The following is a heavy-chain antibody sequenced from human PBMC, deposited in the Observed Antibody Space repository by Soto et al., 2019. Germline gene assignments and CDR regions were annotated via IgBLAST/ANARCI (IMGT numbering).Heavy chain of an antibody. CDR2: INPRDSYT. Sequence: GESLKISCKGSGFSFTSYLITWVRQVPGKGLECMGRINPRDSYTNYSPAFKGQVTISADKTTSTAYVQLSRLKAPDTAVYYCARQWPHGGYGMDVWGQGTTVTVSS. CDR3: ARQWPHGGYGMDV. CDR1: GFSFTSYL. V-gene: IGHV5-10-1*01. J-gene: IGHJ6*02. D-gene: IGHD6-19*01.